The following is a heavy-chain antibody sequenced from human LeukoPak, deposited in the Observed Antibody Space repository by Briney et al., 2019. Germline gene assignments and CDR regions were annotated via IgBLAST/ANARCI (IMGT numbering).Heavy chain of an antibody. J-gene: IGHJ4*02. V-gene: IGHV5-10-1*01. CDR2: IDPSDSYT. Sequence: GESLKISCKGSGYSFTSYWISWVRQMPGKGLEWMGRIDPSDSYTNYSPSFQGHVTISADKSISTAYLQWSSLKASDTAMYYCPRHDVSYCGYSSDFDYWGQGTLVTVSS. CDR1: GYSFTSYW. CDR3: PRHDVSYCGYSSDFDY. D-gene: IGHD3-22*01.